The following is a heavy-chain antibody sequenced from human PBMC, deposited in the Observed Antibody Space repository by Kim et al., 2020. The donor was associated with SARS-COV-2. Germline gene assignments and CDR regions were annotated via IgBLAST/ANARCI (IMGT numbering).Heavy chain of an antibody. V-gene: IGHV3-53*01. CDR1: GFTVNNNY. D-gene: IGHD3-16*02. J-gene: IGHJ4*02. CDR2: IYSGSLT. CDR3: ATLAGGGSSRYFNS. Sequence: GGSLRLSCAASGFTVNNNYMSWVRQAAGKGLEWVSVIYSGSLTYYADSVKGRFTISRDNYKNTLYLLMNSLRADDTAMYYCATLAGGGSSRYFNSWGQGTLVTVSS.